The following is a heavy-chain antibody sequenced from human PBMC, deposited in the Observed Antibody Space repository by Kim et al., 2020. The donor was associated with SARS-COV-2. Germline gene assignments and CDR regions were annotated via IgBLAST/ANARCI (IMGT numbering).Heavy chain of an antibody. V-gene: IGHV3-15*01. D-gene: IGHD3-10*01. CDR1: GFTFSNAW. CDR3: TTVDDVLLWFGEFYPPDY. Sequence: GGSLRLSCAASGFTFSNAWMSWVRQAPGKGLEWVGRIKSKTDGGTTDYAAPVKGRFTISRDDSKNTLYLQMNSLKTEDTAVYYCTTVDDVLLWFGEFYPPDYWGQGTLVTVSS. CDR2: IKSKTDGGTT. J-gene: IGHJ4*02.